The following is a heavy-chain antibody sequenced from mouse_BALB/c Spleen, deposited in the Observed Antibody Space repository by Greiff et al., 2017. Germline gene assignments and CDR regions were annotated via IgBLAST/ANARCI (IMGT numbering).Heavy chain of an antibody. D-gene: IGHD1-1*01. CDR2: ISYSGST. Sequence: DVKLVESGPGLVKPSQSLSLTCTVTGYSITSDYAWNWIRQFPGNKLEWMGYISYSGSTSYNPSLKSRISITRDTSKNQFFLQLNSVTTEDTATYYCARLRYYGSSYGAMDYWGQGTSVTVSS. CDR3: ARLRYYGSSYGAMDY. CDR1: GYSITSDYA. V-gene: IGHV3-2*02. J-gene: IGHJ4*01.